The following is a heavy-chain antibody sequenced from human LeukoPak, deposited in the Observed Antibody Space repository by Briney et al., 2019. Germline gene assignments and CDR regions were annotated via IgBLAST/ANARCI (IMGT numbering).Heavy chain of an antibody. CDR1: GFTFSSYW. CDR2: INRDGSST. CDR3: AITPDVEWLVPFDY. J-gene: IGHJ4*02. D-gene: IGHD6-19*01. Sequence: GGSLRLSCAASGFTFSSYWMHWVRQAPGKGRVWVSCINRDGSSTSYADPVTGRFTISRDNAQNTLYLQTNSLRAEDTAVYYCAITPDVEWLVPFDYWGQGTLVTVSS. V-gene: IGHV3-74*01.